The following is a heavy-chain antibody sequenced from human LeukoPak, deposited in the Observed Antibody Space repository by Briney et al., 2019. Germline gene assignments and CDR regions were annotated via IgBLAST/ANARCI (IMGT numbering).Heavy chain of an antibody. J-gene: IGHJ4*02. CDR1: GYTFTDYG. Sequence: ASVKVSCKTSGYTFTDYGINWVRQAPGQGLEWMGWINTNTGNPTYAQGFTGRFVFSLDASVSTAYLQISSLKAEDTAVYYCARDAASINFDYWGQGTLVTVSS. CDR3: ARDAASINFDY. D-gene: IGHD3-9*01. V-gene: IGHV7-4-1*02. CDR2: INTNTGNP.